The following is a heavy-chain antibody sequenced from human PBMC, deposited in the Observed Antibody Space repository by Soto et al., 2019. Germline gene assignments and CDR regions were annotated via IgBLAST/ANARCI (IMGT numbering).Heavy chain of an antibody. V-gene: IGHV4-59*08. J-gene: IGHJ1*01. CDR1: GDPISGNY. Sequence: SETLSLTCTVSGDPISGNYWSWIRQPPGKRPEWIGYVYYTGSTNYNPSLKSRVTISVDTSKNQFSLRLSSVTAADTAVYYCARHGSNSGSYSGYFQHWGQGTLVTVSS. D-gene: IGHD1-26*01. CDR2: VYYTGST. CDR3: ARHGSNSGSYSGYFQH.